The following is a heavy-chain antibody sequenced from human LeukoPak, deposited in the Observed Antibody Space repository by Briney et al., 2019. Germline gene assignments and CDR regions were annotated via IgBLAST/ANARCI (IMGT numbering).Heavy chain of an antibody. Sequence: PGGSLRLSCAASRFTFSSYSMNWVRQALGKGLEWVSSISSSSSYIYYADSVKGRFTISRDNAKNSLYLQMNSLRAEDTAVYYCARDQSLQGSSPLYSYGMDVWGQGTTVTVSS. CDR3: ARDQSLQGSSPLYSYGMDV. J-gene: IGHJ6*02. CDR1: RFTFSSYS. V-gene: IGHV3-21*01. CDR2: ISSSSSYI. D-gene: IGHD2-15*01.